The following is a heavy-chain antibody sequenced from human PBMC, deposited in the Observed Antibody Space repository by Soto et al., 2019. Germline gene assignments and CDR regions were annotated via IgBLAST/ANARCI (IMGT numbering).Heavy chain of an antibody. V-gene: IGHV3-23*01. CDR1: GFTFSSYA. D-gene: IGHD6-6*01. CDR3: AKDKVYSSTSASDY. J-gene: IGHJ4*02. CDR2: ISGSGGST. Sequence: GGSLRLSCAASGFTFSSYAMSWVRQAPGKGLEWVSAISGSGGSTYYADSVKGRFTISKYNSKNTLYLQMNSLRAEDTAVYYCAKDKVYSSTSASDYWGQGTLVTVS.